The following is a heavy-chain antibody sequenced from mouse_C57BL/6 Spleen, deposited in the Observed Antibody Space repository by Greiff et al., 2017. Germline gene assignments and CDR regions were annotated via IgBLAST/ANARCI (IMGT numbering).Heavy chain of an antibody. CDR2: ISSGGDYI. V-gene: IGHV5-9-1*02. CDR1: GFTFSSYA. CDR3: TRGTTEEMDY. Sequence: DVMLVESGEGLVKPGGSLKLSCAASGFTFSSYAMSWVRQTPEKRLEWVAYISSGGDYIYYADTVKGRFTISRDNARNTLYLQMSSLKSEDTAMYYCTRGTTEEMDYWGQGTSVTVSA. D-gene: IGHD1-1*01. J-gene: IGHJ4*01.